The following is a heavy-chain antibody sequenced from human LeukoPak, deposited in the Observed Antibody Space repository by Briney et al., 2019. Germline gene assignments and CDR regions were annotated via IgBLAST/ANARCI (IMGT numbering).Heavy chain of an antibody. D-gene: IGHD4-17*01. CDR2: INHSGST. Sequence: SVTLSLTCAVYGGSFSGYYWSWIRQPPGKGLEWIGEINHSGSTNYNPSLKSRVTISVDTSKNQFSLKLSSVTAADTAVYYCARDYGDEGSYYYYGMDVWGQGTTVTVSS. J-gene: IGHJ6*02. CDR3: ARDYGDEGSYYYYGMDV. CDR1: GGSFSGYY. V-gene: IGHV4-34*01.